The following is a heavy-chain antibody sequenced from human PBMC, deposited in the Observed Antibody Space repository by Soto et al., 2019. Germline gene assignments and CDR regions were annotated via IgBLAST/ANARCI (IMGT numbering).Heavy chain of an antibody. J-gene: IGHJ4*02. V-gene: IGHV3-23*01. D-gene: IGHD5-12*01. CDR1: GFTFSSYA. CDR3: AEDVLGGSIVATIIGD. CDR2: ISGSGGRT. Sequence: EVPLLESGGGLVQPGGSLRLSCAASGFTFSSYAMSWVRQSPGKGLEWVSAISGSGGRTYYEDSVQGRFTIARDKCKNTLDLHINSLRAVDTAVYYCAEDVLGGSIVATIIGDWGPGTLVTGSS.